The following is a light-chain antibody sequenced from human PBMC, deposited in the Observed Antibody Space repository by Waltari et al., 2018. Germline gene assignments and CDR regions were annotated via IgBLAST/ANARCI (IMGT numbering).Light chain of an antibody. Sequence: DIVMTQSPLSLPVTPGEPASISCRSSQSLVFSDGNNYLDWYQQKPGQSPQPLVYEVSKRASGVPDRFSGSGSGTDFTLKISRVEAEDVGVYYCMQALQAPYTFGQGTKLEIK. V-gene: IGKV2-28*01. J-gene: IGKJ2*01. CDR3: MQALQAPYT. CDR2: EVS. CDR1: QSLVFSDGNNY.